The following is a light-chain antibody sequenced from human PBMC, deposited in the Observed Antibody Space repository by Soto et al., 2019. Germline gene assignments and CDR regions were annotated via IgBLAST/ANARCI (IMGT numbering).Light chain of an antibody. Sequence: VLNQPASVSGSPGQSTTISCTGTNSDVGGYNYVSWYQQHPGKAPKLMIYDVSNRPSGVSNRFSGSKSGNTASLTISGLQAEDEAAYYCSSYTSSSTLVFGTGTKVTVL. J-gene: IGLJ1*01. CDR1: NSDVGGYNY. V-gene: IGLV2-14*01. CDR3: SSYTSSSTLV. CDR2: DVS.